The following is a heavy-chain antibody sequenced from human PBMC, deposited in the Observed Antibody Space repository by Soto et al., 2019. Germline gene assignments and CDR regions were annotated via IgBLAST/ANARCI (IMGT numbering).Heavy chain of an antibody. V-gene: IGHV3-23*01. CDR3: AKDRNYPRDQFHY. J-gene: IGHJ4*02. Sequence: PGGSLRLSCAASGFTFSTYALSWVRQAPGKGLEWVSAISANGQGIYYADSVRGRFTISRDNSKSTIFLHMDSLRAEDTAVYYCAKDRNYPRDQFHYWGQGTLVT. CDR2: ISANGQGI. D-gene: IGHD1-7*01. CDR1: GFTFSTYA.